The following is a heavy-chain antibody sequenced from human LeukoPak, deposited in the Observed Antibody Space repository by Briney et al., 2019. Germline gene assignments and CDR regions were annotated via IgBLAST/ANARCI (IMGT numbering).Heavy chain of an antibody. V-gene: IGHV3-15*01. Sequence: GGSLRLSCAASGFTFSSYSMNWVRQAPGKGLEWVGRIKSKTDGGTTDYAAPVKGRFTISRDDSKNTLYLQMNSLKTEDTAVYYCTTMYYYDSSGYYQKSYFDYWGQGTLVTVSS. J-gene: IGHJ4*02. D-gene: IGHD3-22*01. CDR3: TTMYYYDSSGYYQKSYFDY. CDR2: IKSKTDGGTT. CDR1: GFTFSSYS.